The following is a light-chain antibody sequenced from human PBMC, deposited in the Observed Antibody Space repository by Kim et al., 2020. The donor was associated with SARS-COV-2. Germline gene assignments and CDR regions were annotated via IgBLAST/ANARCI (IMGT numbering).Light chain of an antibody. J-gene: IGKJ4*01. V-gene: IGKV3-15*01. Sequence: EVILTQSPATLSVSPGERATLSCRASQTVNSNYLAWYQQKSGQAPRLLIYGASTTAAGFPPRFSGSGSGTEFTLTISGLQSEDFAFYYCQQYSKWPLTFGGGTKVDIK. CDR1: QTVNSN. CDR2: GAS. CDR3: QQYSKWPLT.